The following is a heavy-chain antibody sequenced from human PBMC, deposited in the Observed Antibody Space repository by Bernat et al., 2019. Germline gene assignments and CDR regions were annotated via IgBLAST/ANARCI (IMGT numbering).Heavy chain of an antibody. V-gene: IGHV1-24*01. CDR2: FDPEDGET. CDR1: GYTLTELS. Sequence: QVQLVQSGAEVKKPGASVKVSCKVSGYTLTELSMHWVRQAPGQGLEWMGGFDPEDGETIYAQKFQGRVTMTEDTSTDTAYMELSSLRSEDTAVYYCATDTPDGLLWFRELSFDHWGQGTLVTVSS. D-gene: IGHD3-10*01. CDR3: ATDTPDGLLWFRELSFDH. J-gene: IGHJ4*02.